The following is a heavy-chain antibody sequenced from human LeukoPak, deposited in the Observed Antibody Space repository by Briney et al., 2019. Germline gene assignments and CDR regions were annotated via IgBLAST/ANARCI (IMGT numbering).Heavy chain of an antibody. CDR2: IYYSGST. CDR1: GGSISSYY. CDR3: ARHVEREYSGHDGFDY. D-gene: IGHD5-12*01. J-gene: IGHJ4*02. Sequence: SETLSLTCTVSGGSISSYYWSWIRQPPGKGLEWIGYIYYSGSTKYNPSLKTRVTISVDTSKNQFSLRLSSVTGADTAVYYCARHVEREYSGHDGFDYWGQGTLVTVSS. V-gene: IGHV4-59*08.